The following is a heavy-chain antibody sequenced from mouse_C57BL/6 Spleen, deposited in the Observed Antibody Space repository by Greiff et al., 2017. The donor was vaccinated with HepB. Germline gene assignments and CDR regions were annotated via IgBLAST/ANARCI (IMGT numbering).Heavy chain of an antibody. CDR1: GYTFTSYT. CDR3: SRSDYYAMDY. V-gene: IGHV1-4*01. Sequence: VQLQQSGAELARPGASVKMSCKASGYTFTSYTMHWVKQRPGQGLEWIGYINPSSGYTKYKQKFKDKATLTADKSSSTAYMHLSSLTSEDSAVYYCSRSDYYAMDYWGQGTSVTVSS. J-gene: IGHJ4*01. CDR2: INPSSGYT.